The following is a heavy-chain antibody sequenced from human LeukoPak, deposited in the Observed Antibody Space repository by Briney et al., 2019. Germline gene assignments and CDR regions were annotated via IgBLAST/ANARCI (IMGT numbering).Heavy chain of an antibody. Sequence: SPSLSLTSSVPGSSISSGGYYWSWIRQHTGKGLEWIGYIYYSGSTYYNPSLKSRVTISVDTSKNQFSLKLSSVTAADTAVYYWARGSRDAVYYWGQGTLVTVSS. CDR3: ARGSRDAVYY. CDR2: IYYSGST. V-gene: IGHV4-31*03. J-gene: IGHJ4*02. CDR1: GSSISSGGYY.